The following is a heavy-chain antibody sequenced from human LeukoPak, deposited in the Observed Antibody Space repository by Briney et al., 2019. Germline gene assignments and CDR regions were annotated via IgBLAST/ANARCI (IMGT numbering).Heavy chain of an antibody. J-gene: IGHJ6*02. CDR3: ARIQNRYYYGMDV. CDR1: GFTFDDYA. D-gene: IGHD2/OR15-2a*01. Sequence: GGSLRLSCAASGFTFDDYAMHWVRQAPGKGLEWVSGTSWNSGSIGYADSVKGRFTISRDNAKNSLYLQMNSLRAEDTALYYCARIQNRYYYGMDVWGQGTTVTVSS. V-gene: IGHV3-9*01. CDR2: TSWNSGSI.